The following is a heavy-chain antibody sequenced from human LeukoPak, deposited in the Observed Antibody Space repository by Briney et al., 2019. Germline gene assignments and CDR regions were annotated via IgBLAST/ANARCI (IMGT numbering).Heavy chain of an antibody. J-gene: IGHJ4*02. Sequence: QPGGSLRLSCAASGFTFNTYAMSWVRQAPGKGLEWVSTISGSGDSTYYADSVKGRFTISTDNSKNTLYLQMNSLRAEDTAVFYCAKNYNHFWSPIDNWSPGTLVTVTS. CDR2: ISGSGDST. V-gene: IGHV3-23*01. CDR1: GFTFNTYA. CDR3: AKNYNHFWSPIDN. D-gene: IGHD3-3*02.